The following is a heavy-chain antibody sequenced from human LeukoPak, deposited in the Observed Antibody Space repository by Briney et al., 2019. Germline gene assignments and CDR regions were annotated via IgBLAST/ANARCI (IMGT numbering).Heavy chain of an antibody. CDR3: ARAGVVVAATFWFDP. CDR2: IIPIFGTA. D-gene: IGHD2-15*01. J-gene: IGHJ5*02. CDR1: GGTFSSYA. Sequence: GASVTVSCKASGGTFSSYAISWVRQAPGQGLEWMGGIIPIFGTANYAQKFQGRVTITADESTSTAYMELSSLRSEDTAVYYCARAGVVVAATFWFDPWGQGTLVTVSS. V-gene: IGHV1-69*13.